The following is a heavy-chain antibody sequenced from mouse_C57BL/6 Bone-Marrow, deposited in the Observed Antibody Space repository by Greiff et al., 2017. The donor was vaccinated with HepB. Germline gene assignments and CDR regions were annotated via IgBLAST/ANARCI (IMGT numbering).Heavy chain of an antibody. Sequence: EVQRVESGGGLVKPGGSLKLSCAASGFTFSSYAMSWARQTPEKRLEWVAYISSGGDYIYYADTVKGRFTISRDNARNTLYLQMSSLKSEDTAMYYCTKVLAAFDVWGTGTTVTVSS. CDR2: ISSGGDYI. CDR1: GFTFSSYA. D-gene: IGHD1-3*01. V-gene: IGHV5-9-1*02. CDR3: TKVLAAFDV. J-gene: IGHJ1*03.